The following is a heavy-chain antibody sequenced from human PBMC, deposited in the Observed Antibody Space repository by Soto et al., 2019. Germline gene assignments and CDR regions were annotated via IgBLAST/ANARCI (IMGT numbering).Heavy chain of an antibody. Sequence: EVQLVESGGGLVQPGRSLRLSCAASGFTFDDYAMHWVRQAPGKGLEWVSGISWNSGSIGYADSVKGRFTISRDNAKNSLYLQMNSLRAEDTALYYCAKDGYSSSWRAPYYFDYWGQGTLVTVSS. CDR3: AKDGYSSSWRAPYYFDY. CDR1: GFTFDDYA. CDR2: ISWNSGSI. J-gene: IGHJ4*02. V-gene: IGHV3-9*01. D-gene: IGHD6-13*01.